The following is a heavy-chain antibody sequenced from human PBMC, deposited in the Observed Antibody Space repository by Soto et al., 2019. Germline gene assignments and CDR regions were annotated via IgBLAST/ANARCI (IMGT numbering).Heavy chain of an antibody. Sequence: QVQLVESGGGVVQPGRSLRLSCAASGFTFSSYGMHWVRQAPGKGLEWVAVISYDGSNKYYADSVKGRFTISRDNSKNTLYLQMNSLRAEDTAVYYCAKDGGYNSRGAYYFDYWGQGTLVTVSS. CDR3: AKDGGYNSRGAYYFDY. J-gene: IGHJ4*02. V-gene: IGHV3-30*18. D-gene: IGHD5-12*01. CDR2: ISYDGSNK. CDR1: GFTFSSYG.